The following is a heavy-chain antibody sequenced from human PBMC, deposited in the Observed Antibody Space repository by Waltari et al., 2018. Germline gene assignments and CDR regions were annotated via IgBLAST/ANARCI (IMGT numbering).Heavy chain of an antibody. CDR3: ARAIGFWSGFPNYYYCYYMDV. CDR2: INHSGST. D-gene: IGHD3-3*01. CDR1: AGSLSGDY. J-gene: IGHJ6*03. Sequence: QVQLQQWGAGLLKPSETLYLTCAVYAGSLSGDYWSWIRPPPGKGLEWIGEINHSGSTIYNPSLKSRVTISVDTSKNQFSLKLSSVTAADTAVYYCARAIGFWSGFPNYYYCYYMDVWDKGTTVTVSS. V-gene: IGHV4-34*01.